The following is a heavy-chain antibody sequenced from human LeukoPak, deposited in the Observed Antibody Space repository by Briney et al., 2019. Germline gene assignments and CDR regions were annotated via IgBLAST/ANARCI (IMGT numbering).Heavy chain of an antibody. V-gene: IGHV1-69*05. J-gene: IGHJ6*03. CDR1: GGTFSIYA. D-gene: IGHD5-18*01. CDR2: IIPIFGTA. Sequence: SVKVSCKASGGTFSIYAISCVRQAPGQGLEWMGRIIPIFGTANSAQKLQGRVTITTDESTSTAYTELSSLRSEDTAVYYCASRSGRGYSYGPRDYYMDVWGKGTTVTVSS. CDR3: ASRSGRGYSYGPRDYYMDV.